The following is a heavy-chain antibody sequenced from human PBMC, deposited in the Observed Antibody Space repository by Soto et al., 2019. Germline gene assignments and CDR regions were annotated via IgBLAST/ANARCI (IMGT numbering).Heavy chain of an antibody. CDR3: ARDVGGPDLDYRNYIFDY. V-gene: IGHV3-7*01. CDR1: GFTFSSYW. J-gene: IGHJ4*02. CDR2: IKQDGSEK. D-gene: IGHD4-4*01. Sequence: GGSLRLSCAASGFTFSSYWMSWVRQAPGKGLEWVVNIKQDGSEKYYVDSVKGRFTISRDNAKNSLYLQMNSLRAEDTAVYYCARDVGGPDLDYRNYIFDYWGQGTLVTVSS.